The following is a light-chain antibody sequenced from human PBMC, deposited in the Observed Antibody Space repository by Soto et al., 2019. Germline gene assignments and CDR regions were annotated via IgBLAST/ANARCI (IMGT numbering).Light chain of an antibody. J-gene: IGLJ1*01. CDR3: SSYTSSSTPYV. CDR2: YDS. V-gene: IGLV3-21*01. Sequence: SYELTQPPSVSVAPGKTARITCGGNNIGSKSVHWYQQKPGQAPVLVIYYDSDRPSGIPERFSGSNSGNTATLTISRVEAGDEADYYCSSYTSSSTPYVFGTGTKVTVL. CDR1: NIGSKS.